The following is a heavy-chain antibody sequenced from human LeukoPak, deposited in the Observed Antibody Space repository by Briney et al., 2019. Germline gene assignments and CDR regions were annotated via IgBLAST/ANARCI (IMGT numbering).Heavy chain of an antibody. J-gene: IGHJ4*02. CDR1: GFTFSSYG. CDR3: ASSYYDILSGYQELDY. Sequence: GGSLRLSCAASGFTFSSYGMHWVRQAPGRGLEWVAVIWYDGTNKYYADSVKGRFTISRDNSKNTLYLRMNSLRAEDTAVYYCASSYYDILSGYQELDYWGQGTLVTVSS. V-gene: IGHV3-33*03. D-gene: IGHD3-9*01. CDR2: IWYDGTNK.